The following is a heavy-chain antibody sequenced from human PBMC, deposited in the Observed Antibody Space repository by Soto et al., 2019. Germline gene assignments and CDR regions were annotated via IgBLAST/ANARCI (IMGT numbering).Heavy chain of an antibody. V-gene: IGHV1-3*01. J-gene: IGHJ2*01. CDR1: GYTFTNHF. CDR2: IHAGNGNT. CDR3: ARGQAYCGNPHWYFDL. Sequence: QVQLVQSGAEVKKPGASVKVSCKASGYTFTNHFMHWVRQAPGQRLEWMGWIHAGNGNTMYSQRFQDRVTITRDTSATTAYMEVSSLRSEDTAVYSCARGQAYCGNPHWYFDLWGRGTLVTVSS. D-gene: IGHD1-26*01.